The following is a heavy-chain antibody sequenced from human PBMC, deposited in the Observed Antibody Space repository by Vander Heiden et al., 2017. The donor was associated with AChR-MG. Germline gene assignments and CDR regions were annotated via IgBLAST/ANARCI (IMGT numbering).Heavy chain of an antibody. V-gene: IGHV4-59*01. D-gene: IGHD2-15*01. CDR3: ARKVVVAGCFDY. Sequence: QVQLQESGPGLVKPSETLSLTCTVSGGSISSYYWSWIRQPPGKGLEWIGYIYYSGSTNYNPSLKSRVTISVDTSKNQFSLKLSSVTAADTAVYYCARKVVVAGCFDYWGQGTLVTVSS. CDR2: IYYSGST. J-gene: IGHJ4*02. CDR1: GGSISSYY.